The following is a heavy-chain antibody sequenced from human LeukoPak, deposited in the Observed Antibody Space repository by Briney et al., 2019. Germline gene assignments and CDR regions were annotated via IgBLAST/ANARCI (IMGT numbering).Heavy chain of an antibody. D-gene: IGHD4-11*01. CDR1: GFSLSTSGVG. CDR3: AHSEDVPSAANDYSNYGNWFDP. V-gene: IGHV2-5*01. Sequence: SGPTLVKPTQTLTLTCTFSGFSLSTSGVGMGWIRQPPGKALEWLALIYWNDDKRYSPSLKSRLTITKDTSKNQVVLTMTNMDPVDTATYYCAHSEDVPSAANDYSNYGNWFDPWGQGTLVTVSS. CDR2: IYWNDDK. J-gene: IGHJ5*02.